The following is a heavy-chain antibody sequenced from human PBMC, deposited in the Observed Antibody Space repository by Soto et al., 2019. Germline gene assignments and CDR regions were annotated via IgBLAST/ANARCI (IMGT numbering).Heavy chain of an antibody. J-gene: IGHJ6*02. V-gene: IGHV3-33*01. CDR1: GFTFSSYG. D-gene: IGHD2-15*01. CDR3: ARDGKDIVVVVAATDYYYGMDV. Sequence: GGSLRLSCAASGFTFSSYGMHWVRQAPGKGLEWVAVIWYDGSNKYYADSVKGRFTISRDNSKNTLYLQMNSLRAEDTAVYYCARDGKDIVVVVAATDYYYGMDVWGQGTTVTVSS. CDR2: IWYDGSNK.